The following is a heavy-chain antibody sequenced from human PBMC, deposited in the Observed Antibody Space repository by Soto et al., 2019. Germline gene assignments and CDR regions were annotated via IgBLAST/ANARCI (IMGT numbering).Heavy chain of an antibody. CDR3: ARDGYIVATNPHPTPPNWFDP. CDR2: IIPIFGTA. J-gene: IGHJ5*02. V-gene: IGHV1-69*13. CDR1: GGTFSSYA. Sequence: SVKVSCKASGGTFSSYAISWVRQAPGQGLEWMGGIIPIFGTANYAQKFQGRVTITADESTSTAYMELSSLRSEDTAVYYCARDGYIVATNPHPTPPNWFDPWGQGTLVTVSS. D-gene: IGHD5-12*01.